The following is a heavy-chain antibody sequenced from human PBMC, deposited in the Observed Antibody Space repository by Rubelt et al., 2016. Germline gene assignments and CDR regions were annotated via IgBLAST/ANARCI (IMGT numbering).Heavy chain of an antibody. CDR2: INTNTGNP. D-gene: IGHD5-18*01. J-gene: IGHJ3*02. Sequence: QVQLVQSGAEVKKPGASVKISCRASGYTFTSYAMNWVRQAPGQGLEWMGWINTNTGNPTYAQGFTGRFVFSLDTSVSTAYLQNSSLKGEDTAVDYWARTSPSQLWLSNAFDIWGQGTMVTVSS. CDR1: GYTFTSYA. V-gene: IGHV7-4-1*02. CDR3: ARTSPSQLWLSNAFDI.